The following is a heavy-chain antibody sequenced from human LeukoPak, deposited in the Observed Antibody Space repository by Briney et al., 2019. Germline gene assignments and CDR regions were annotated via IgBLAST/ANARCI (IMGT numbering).Heavy chain of an antibody. D-gene: IGHD2-2*01. J-gene: IGHJ4*02. CDR1: GFTVSSNY. V-gene: IGHV3-53*01. Sequence: WVSLRLSCAASGFTVSSNYMSWVRQAPGKGLEWVSVIYSGGSTYYADSVKGRFTISRDNSKNTLYLQMNSLRAEDTAVYYCAISTNYYFDYWGQGTLVTVSS. CDR2: IYSGGST. CDR3: AISTNYYFDY.